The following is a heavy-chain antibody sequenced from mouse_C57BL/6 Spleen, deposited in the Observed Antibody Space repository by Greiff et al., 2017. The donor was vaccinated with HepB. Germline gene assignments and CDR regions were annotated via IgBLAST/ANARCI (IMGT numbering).Heavy chain of an antibody. D-gene: IGHD2-5*01. Sequence: VQLQQPGAELVKPGASVRMSCRASGFTFTTYWITWVKQRPGQGLGWIGVIYPGSGSTNYKEKSKRKATLTVDTSSSTAYMQLSSLTSEDSAVYYCARSRASNRAMDYWGQGTSVTVSS. CDR2: IYPGSGST. CDR1: GFTFTTYW. V-gene: IGHV1-55*01. J-gene: IGHJ4*01. CDR3: ARSRASNRAMDY.